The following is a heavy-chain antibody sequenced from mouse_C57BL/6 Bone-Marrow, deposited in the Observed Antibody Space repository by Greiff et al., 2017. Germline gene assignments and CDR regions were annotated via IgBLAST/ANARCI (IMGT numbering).Heavy chain of an antibody. J-gene: IGHJ2*01. CDR2: IRYDGSN. Sequence: EVQLQESGPGLVKPSPSLSLSCSVTGYSITSGYYWYWIRQFPGNKLEWMGYIRYDGSNNYNPSLKNRISITRDTSKNQFFLKLNSVTTEDLATCYCASNYVSSYFDYWGQGTTLTVSS. V-gene: IGHV3-6*01. CDR1: GYSITSGYY. CDR3: ASNYVSSYFDY. D-gene: IGHD1-1*01.